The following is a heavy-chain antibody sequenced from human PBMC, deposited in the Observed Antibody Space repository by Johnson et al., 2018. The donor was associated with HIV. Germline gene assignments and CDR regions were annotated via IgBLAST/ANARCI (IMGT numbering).Heavy chain of an antibody. J-gene: IGHJ3*01. Sequence: QVQLVESGGDVVQPGTSLRLSCEASGLILSGYGLHWVRQAPGKGLEWVAVIWPDGSNRYYADSVKGRFTISSNNAKNSLYLQMNSLRAEDTAVYFCATVWRNEGRHSFDVWGQGTMVTVSS. CDR3: ATVWRNEGRHSFDV. D-gene: IGHD1-1*01. CDR2: IWPDGSNR. V-gene: IGHV3-33*03. CDR1: GLILSGYG.